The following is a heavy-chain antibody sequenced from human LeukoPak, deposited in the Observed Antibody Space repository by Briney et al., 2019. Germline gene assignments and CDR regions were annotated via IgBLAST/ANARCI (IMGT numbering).Heavy chain of an antibody. CDR2: INPNSGGT. J-gene: IGHJ3*02. CDR3: ARGPSPGGIDAFDI. D-gene: IGHD4-23*01. Sequence: ASVKVSCKASGYTFTSYGISWVRQAPGQGLEWMGWINPNSGGTNYAQKFQGRVTMTRDTSISTAYMELSGLRSDDTAVYYCARGPSPGGIDAFDIWGQGTMVTVSS. V-gene: IGHV1-2*02. CDR1: GYTFTSYG.